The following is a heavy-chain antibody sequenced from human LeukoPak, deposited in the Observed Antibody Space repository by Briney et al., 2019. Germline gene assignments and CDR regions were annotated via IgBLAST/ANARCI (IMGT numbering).Heavy chain of an antibody. CDR1: EFDFSSHA. J-gene: IGHJ4*02. Sequence: GGSLRLSCAASEFDFSSHAMTWVRQAPGKGLEWVSAISISGSKTYYADSVKGRYTISRDNSKNTLYLQMNSLRAEDTAVYYCANEIRPNDYWGQGTQVTVSS. V-gene: IGHV3-23*01. D-gene: IGHD4-17*01. CDR2: ISISGSKT. CDR3: ANEIRPNDY.